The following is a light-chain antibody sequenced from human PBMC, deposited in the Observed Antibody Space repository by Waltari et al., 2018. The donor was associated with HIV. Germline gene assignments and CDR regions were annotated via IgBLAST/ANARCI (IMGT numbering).Light chain of an antibody. CDR3: LQYYSSLYT. V-gene: IGKV4-1*01. CDR2: WAS. CDR1: QSVLYSSNNKNY. Sequence: DIVMTQSPDFLAVSLGESATIYCKSSQSVLYSSNNKNYLAWYQQKAGQSPRLLINWASTREYGVPERFSGSGSGTNFTLTISSLQAEDVALYYCLQYYSSLYTFGQGTKLEIK. J-gene: IGKJ2*01.